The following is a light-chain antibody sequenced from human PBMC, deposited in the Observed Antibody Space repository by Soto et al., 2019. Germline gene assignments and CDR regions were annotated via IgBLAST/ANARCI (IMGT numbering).Light chain of an antibody. CDR3: TAWDDSLNGRL. CDR1: TSNIGSNA. J-gene: IGLJ2*01. V-gene: IGLV1-44*01. CDR2: SND. Sequence: QAVVTQPPSASGTPGQRVTFSCSGSTSNIGSNAVNWYQQLPGTAPTLLIYSNDRRPSGVPDRFSGSKSGTSASLAISGLQSEDEADYYCTAWDDSLNGRLFGGGTQLTVL.